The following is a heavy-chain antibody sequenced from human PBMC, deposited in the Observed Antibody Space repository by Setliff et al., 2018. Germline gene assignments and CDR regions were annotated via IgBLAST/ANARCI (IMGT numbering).Heavy chain of an antibody. V-gene: IGHV1-18*01. D-gene: IGHD6-19*01. CDR2: INSYNGNT. CDR1: GYSFSDYG. CDR3: ASEYGYSSSMDV. J-gene: IGHJ6*04. Sequence: ASVKVSCKASGYSFSDYGISWVRQAPGQGLEWMGWINSYNGNTNYARKFQGRVTMTTDTSTSTAHMELRSLTSDDTAVYYCASEYGYSSSMDVWGNGPTVTVSS.